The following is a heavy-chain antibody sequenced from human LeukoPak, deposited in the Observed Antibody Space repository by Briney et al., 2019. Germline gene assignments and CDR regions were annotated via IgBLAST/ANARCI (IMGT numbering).Heavy chain of an antibody. CDR3: ARDRDIVARGGMDV. Sequence: ASVKVSCEASGGTFSSYAISWVRQAPGQGLEWMGRIIPILGIANYAQKFQGRVTITADKSTSTAYMELSSLRSEDTAVYYCARDRDIVARGGMDVWGQGTTVTVSS. CDR2: IIPILGIA. CDR1: GGTFSSYA. D-gene: IGHD5-12*01. J-gene: IGHJ6*02. V-gene: IGHV1-69*04.